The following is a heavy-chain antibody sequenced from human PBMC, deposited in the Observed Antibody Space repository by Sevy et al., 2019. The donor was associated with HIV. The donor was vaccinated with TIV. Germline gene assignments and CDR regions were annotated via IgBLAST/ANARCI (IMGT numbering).Heavy chain of an antibody. V-gene: IGHV3-23*01. CDR1: GSSFDSYG. J-gene: IGHJ6*03. D-gene: IGHD3-22*01. CDR3: GKGGGGHYDPDEIGYYFYYYNMDV. CDR2: ISGSGTRT. Sequence: GGSLRLSCAVSGSSFDSYGMTWVRQAPGKGLEWVSGISGSGTRTYYADSVKGRFSISRDNSKNRLYLQMNSLRSEETAIYFGGKGGGGHYDPDEIGYYFYYYNMDVWGKGTTVTVSS.